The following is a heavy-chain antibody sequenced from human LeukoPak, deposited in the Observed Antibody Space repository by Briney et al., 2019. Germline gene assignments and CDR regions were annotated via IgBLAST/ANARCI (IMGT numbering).Heavy chain of an antibody. V-gene: IGHV3-33*01. D-gene: IGHD3-22*01. J-gene: IGHJ4*02. CDR2: IWYDGINN. CDR3: ARETYYYDSSGYGVYYFDY. CDR1: GFTFSSYG. Sequence: EGSLRLSCAASGFTFSSYGRHWVRQARGKGVEWVAVIWYDGINNSYAASVKGRFTISRDNSKYTLYLQMNSLRAEDTAVYYCARETYYYDSSGYGVYYFDYWGQGTLVTVSS.